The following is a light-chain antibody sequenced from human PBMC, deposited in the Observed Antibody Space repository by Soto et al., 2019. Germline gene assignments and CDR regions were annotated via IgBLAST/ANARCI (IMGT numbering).Light chain of an antibody. CDR3: QQRSNWSYT. CDR2: DAS. J-gene: IGKJ2*01. Sequence: EIFLTQSPATLSLSPGERATLSCRASQSVTSYLAWYQQKPGQAPRLLIYDASNRATGIPARFSGSGSGTDFTLTISSLEPEDFAVYYCQQRSNWSYTFGQGTKLEIK. CDR1: QSVTSY. V-gene: IGKV3-11*01.